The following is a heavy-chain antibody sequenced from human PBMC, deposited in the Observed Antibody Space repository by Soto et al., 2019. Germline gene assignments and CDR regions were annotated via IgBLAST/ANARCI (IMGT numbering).Heavy chain of an antibody. CDR2: IWYDGTKK. Sequence: QVQLVESGGGVVQPGKSLRLSCAASGFTFSNYGMHWVRQAPSKGLEWVAVIWYDGTKKYYQESVRGRFAISRDNSQNTVYLQMNSLRAEDSAIYYCARTPIRDYGDHFCDFWGPGTLVTVSS. D-gene: IGHD4-17*01. CDR3: ARTPIRDYGDHFCDF. V-gene: IGHV3-33*01. CDR1: GFTFSNYG. J-gene: IGHJ4*02.